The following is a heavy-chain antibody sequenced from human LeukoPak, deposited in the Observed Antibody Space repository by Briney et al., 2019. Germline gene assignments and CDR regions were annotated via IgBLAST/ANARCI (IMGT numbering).Heavy chain of an antibody. CDR3: ARDPGIANGMGD. CDR2: IYGGDDS. V-gene: IGHV3-66*01. Sequence: GGSLGLSCAASGFTVSSDYMSWVRQAPGKGLEWVSVIYGGDDSHYADSVKGRFITSRDNSKNTLYLQLNSLRVEDTAVYYCARDPGIANGMGDWGQGTTVTVSS. D-gene: IGHD1-26*01. J-gene: IGHJ6*02. CDR1: GFTVSSDY.